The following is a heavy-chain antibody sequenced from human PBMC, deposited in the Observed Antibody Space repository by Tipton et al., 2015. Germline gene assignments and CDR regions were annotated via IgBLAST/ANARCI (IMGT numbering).Heavy chain of an antibody. V-gene: IGHV4-38-2*01. Sequence: TLSLTCAVSAYSISSDYYWGWIRQPPGKGLEWIGSIYYSGTTYYNPSLKSRVTISVDTSKNQFSLNLSSLTAADTAIYYCARPRGPMIREAFDIWGQGTLVTVSS. J-gene: IGHJ3*02. CDR1: AYSISSDYY. CDR2: IYYSGTT. D-gene: IGHD3-10*01. CDR3: ARPRGPMIREAFDI.